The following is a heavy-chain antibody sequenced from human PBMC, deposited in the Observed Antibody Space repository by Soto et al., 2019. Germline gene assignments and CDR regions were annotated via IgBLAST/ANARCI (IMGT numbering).Heavy chain of an antibody. Sequence: QVQLVQSGAEVKKPGSSVTVSCKASGASFYSYTINWVRQAPGQGLEWMGGIVPVFGTPTYSQKFQGRVTITADEPTSTAYMELSSLRSEDTAVYYCARDRWVTARMPGASGDGGQGTLVTVSS. V-gene: IGHV1-69*01. CDR2: IVPVFGTP. D-gene: IGHD2-21*02. CDR3: ARDRWVTARMPGASGD. J-gene: IGHJ4*02. CDR1: GASFYSYT.